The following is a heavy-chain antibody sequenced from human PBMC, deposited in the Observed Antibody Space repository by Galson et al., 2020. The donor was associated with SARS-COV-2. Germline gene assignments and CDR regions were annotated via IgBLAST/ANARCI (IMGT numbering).Heavy chain of an antibody. CDR1: GFTFSDYY. CDR3: ARTRPKAYSSSWWDDAFDI. V-gene: IGHV3-11*01. J-gene: IGHJ3*02. Sequence: GGSLRLSCAASGFTFSDYYMSWIRQAPGKGLEWVSYISSSGSTIYYADSVKGRFTISRDNAKNSLYLQMNSLRAEDTAVYYCARTRPKAYSSSWWDDAFDIWGQGTMVTVSS. D-gene: IGHD6-13*01. CDR2: ISSSGSTI.